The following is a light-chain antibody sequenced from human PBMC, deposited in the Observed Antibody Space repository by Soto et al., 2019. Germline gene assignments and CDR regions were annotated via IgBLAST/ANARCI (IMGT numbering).Light chain of an antibody. CDR1: TANIGKNA. V-gene: IGLV1-36*01. CDR3: AAWDDSLNGPV. Sequence: QSVLTQPPSVSEAPRQRVTISCSGSTANIGKNAVNWYQQLPGKAPKLLIFYDDLLPSGVSDRFSGSKSGTSASLAISGLQSEDEADYYCAAWDDSLNGPVFGTGTKVTVL. CDR2: YDD. J-gene: IGLJ1*01.